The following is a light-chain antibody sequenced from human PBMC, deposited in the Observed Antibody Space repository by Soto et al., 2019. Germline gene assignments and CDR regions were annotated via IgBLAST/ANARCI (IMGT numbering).Light chain of an antibody. Sequence: QLVLTQSPSASASLGASVTLTCTLSSGHSSYTIAWHQQQPDKGPRYLMKLNSDGSHNKGDGIPDRFSGSSSGAERYLIISRLQSEDEADYYCQTWGTGIQVFGGGTKLTVL. V-gene: IGLV4-69*01. CDR3: QTWGTGIQV. CDR1: SGHSSYT. J-gene: IGLJ2*01. CDR2: LNSDGSH.